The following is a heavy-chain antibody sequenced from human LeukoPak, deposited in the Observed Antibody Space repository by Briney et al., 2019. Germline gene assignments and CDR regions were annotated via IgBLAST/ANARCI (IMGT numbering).Heavy chain of an antibody. CDR3: AKAITYYYDSSGLAP. V-gene: IGHV3-23*01. Sequence: PGGSLRLSCAASGFTFSSYAMSWVRQAPGKGLEWVSAISGSGGSTYYADPGKGRITISRDNSKNTLYLQMNSLRAEDTAVYYCAKAITYYYDSSGLAPWGQGTLVTVSS. CDR1: GFTFSSYA. D-gene: IGHD3-22*01. CDR2: ISGSGGST. J-gene: IGHJ5*02.